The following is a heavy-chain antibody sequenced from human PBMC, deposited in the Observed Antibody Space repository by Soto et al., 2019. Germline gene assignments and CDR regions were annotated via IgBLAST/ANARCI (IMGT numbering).Heavy chain of an antibody. J-gene: IGHJ4*02. CDR3: ARGVVAATNFDY. Sequence: SETLSLTCAVYGGSFSGYYWSWIRQPPGKGLEWIGEINHSGSTNYNPSLKSRVTISVDTSKNQFSLKLSSVTAADTAVYYCARGVVAATNFDYRGQGTLVTVSS. V-gene: IGHV4-34*01. CDR1: GGSFSGYY. CDR2: INHSGST. D-gene: IGHD2-15*01.